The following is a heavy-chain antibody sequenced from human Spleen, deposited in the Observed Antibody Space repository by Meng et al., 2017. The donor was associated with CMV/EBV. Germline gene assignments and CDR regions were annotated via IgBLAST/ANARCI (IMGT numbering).Heavy chain of an antibody. CDR2: INSDGSST. D-gene: IGHD5-12*01. V-gene: IGHV3-74*01. CDR1: GFTFSSYW. Sequence: GESLKISCAASGFTFSSYWMHWVRQAPGKGLVWVSRINSDGSSTTYADSVKGRFTISRDNAKNTLYLQMNSLRAEDTAVYYCAREFGPIVAYYFDYWGQGTLVTVSS. CDR3: AREFGPIVAYYFDY. J-gene: IGHJ4*02.